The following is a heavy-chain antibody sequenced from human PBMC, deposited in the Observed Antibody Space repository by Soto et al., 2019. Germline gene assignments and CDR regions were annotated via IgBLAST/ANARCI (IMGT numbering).Heavy chain of an antibody. Sequence: ASVKVSCKASGGTFSSYAINWVRQAPGQGLEWMGGIIPIFGTANYAQKFQGRVTITADESTSTAYMELSSLRSEDTAVFYCARGGYDVRYYYYYAMDVWGQGTTVTVSS. V-gene: IGHV1-69*13. D-gene: IGHD1-1*01. J-gene: IGHJ6*02. CDR2: IIPIFGTA. CDR1: GGTFSSYA. CDR3: ARGGYDVRYYYYYAMDV.